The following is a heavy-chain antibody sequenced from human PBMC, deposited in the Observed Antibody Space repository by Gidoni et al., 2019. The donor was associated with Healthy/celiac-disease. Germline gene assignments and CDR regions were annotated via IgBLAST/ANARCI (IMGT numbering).Heavy chain of an antibody. Sequence: QVTLKESGPALVKPTQTLTLTCTFSGFSLSTSGMRVSWIRQPPGKALEWLARIDWDDDKFYSTSLKTRLTISKDTSKNQVVLTMTNMDPVDTATYYCARTHSGYAKHDAFDIWGQGTMVTVSS. J-gene: IGHJ3*02. CDR1: GFSLSTSGMR. D-gene: IGHD5-12*01. CDR2: IDWDDDK. V-gene: IGHV2-70*04. CDR3: ARTHSGYAKHDAFDI.